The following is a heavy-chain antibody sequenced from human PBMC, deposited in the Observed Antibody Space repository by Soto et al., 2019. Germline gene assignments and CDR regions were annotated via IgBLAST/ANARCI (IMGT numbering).Heavy chain of an antibody. V-gene: IGHV5-51*01. CDR3: ARRGIDCSGGSCHPGAYYMDV. Sequence: GESLKISCKGSGYSFTSYWIGWVRQMPGKGLEWMGIIYPGDSDTRYSPSFQGQVTISADKSISTAYLQWSSLKASDTAMYYCARRGIDCSGGSCHPGAYYMDVWGKGTTVTVSS. CDR1: GYSFTSYW. CDR2: IYPGDSDT. J-gene: IGHJ6*03. D-gene: IGHD2-15*01.